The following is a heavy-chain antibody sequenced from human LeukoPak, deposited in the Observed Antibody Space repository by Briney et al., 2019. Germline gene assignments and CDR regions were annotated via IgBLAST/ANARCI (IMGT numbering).Heavy chain of an antibody. V-gene: IGHV1-69*13. CDR1: GGTFSSYA. J-gene: IGHJ3*02. CDR3: ASEGDSSGYGAFDT. Sequence: ASVKVSRKASGGTFSSYAISWVRQAPGQGLEWMGGIIPIFGTANYAQKFQGRVTITADESTSTAYMELSSLRSEDTAVYYCASEGDSSGYGAFDTWGQGTMVTVSS. CDR2: IIPIFGTA. D-gene: IGHD3-22*01.